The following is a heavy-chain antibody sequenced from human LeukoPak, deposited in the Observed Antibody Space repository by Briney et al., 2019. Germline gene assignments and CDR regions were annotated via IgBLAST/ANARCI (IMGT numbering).Heavy chain of an antibody. CDR3: ARKLVVAATTYYFDY. Sequence: GESLRLSCAASGFTFTTYWMSWVRQAPGKGLEWVANIKQDGSEKYSVDSVKGRFTISRDNAKNSVYLQMNSLRAEDTALYYCARKLVVAATTYYFDYWGQGTLVTVSS. CDR1: GFTFTTYW. V-gene: IGHV3-7*03. CDR2: IKQDGSEK. D-gene: IGHD2-15*01. J-gene: IGHJ4*02.